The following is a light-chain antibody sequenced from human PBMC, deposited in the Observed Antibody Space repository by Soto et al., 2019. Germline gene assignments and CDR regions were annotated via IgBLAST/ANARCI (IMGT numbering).Light chain of an antibody. CDR2: EVT. J-gene: IGLJ2*01. CDR3: SSYTSSFTLV. Sequence: QSALTQPASVSGSPGQSITISCTGTSSDVGGYNFVSWYQQHPGKAPKLMIYEVTNRPSGVSSRFSGSKAGNSASLTISGVQAEDEADYYCSSYTSSFTLVFGGGTKVTVL. V-gene: IGLV2-14*01. CDR1: SSDVGGYNF.